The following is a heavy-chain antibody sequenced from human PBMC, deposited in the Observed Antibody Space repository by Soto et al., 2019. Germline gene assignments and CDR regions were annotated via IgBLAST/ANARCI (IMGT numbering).Heavy chain of an antibody. CDR1: GYSFTNYW. Sequence: PGESLKISCKGSGYSFTNYWIGWVRQMPGKGLEWMGLIYPADSDTRYSPSFQGQVTFSADKSLNTAYLQWNSLKPSDTAIYYYARQRAWNDAFDFWGQGILVTVSS. D-gene: IGHD1-1*01. CDR3: ARQRAWNDAFDF. V-gene: IGHV5-51*01. CDR2: IYPADSDT. J-gene: IGHJ4*02.